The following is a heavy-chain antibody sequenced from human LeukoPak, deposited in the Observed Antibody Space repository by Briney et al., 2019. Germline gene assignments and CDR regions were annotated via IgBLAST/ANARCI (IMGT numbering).Heavy chain of an antibody. D-gene: IGHD3-10*01. V-gene: IGHV3-20*01. Sequence: PGGSLRLSCAASGFTFDDYGMSWVRQAPGKGLEWVSGINWNGGSTGYADSVKGRFTISRDNAKNSLYLQMNSLRAEDTALYHCARDGRYGSGSYYNNWGQGTLVTVSS. CDR3: ARDGRYGSGSYYNN. J-gene: IGHJ4*02. CDR2: INWNGGST. CDR1: GFTFDDYG.